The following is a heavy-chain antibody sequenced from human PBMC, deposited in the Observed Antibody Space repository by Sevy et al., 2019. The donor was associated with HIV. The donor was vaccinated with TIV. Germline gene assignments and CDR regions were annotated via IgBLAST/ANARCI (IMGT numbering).Heavy chain of an antibody. CDR2: IYPDDSDT. D-gene: IGHD2-21*01. V-gene: IGHV5-51*01. J-gene: IGHJ4*02. Sequence: GESLKISCEGSGHSFTTYWIGWVRQMPGKGLEWMGVIYPDDSDTRYNPSFPGQVTISADKSINTAYLEWSSLKASDTAIYYCARLEQRHCNGAHCYPFDYWGQGTLVTVSS. CDR1: GHSFTTYW. CDR3: ARLEQRHCNGAHCYPFDY.